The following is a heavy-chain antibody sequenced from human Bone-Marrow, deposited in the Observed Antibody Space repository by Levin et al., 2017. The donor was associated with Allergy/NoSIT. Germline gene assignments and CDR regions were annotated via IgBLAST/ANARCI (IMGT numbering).Heavy chain of an antibody. CDR2: IFHSGDA. J-gene: IGHJ4*02. V-gene: IGHV4-39*01. CDR3: ARLTHATLWQHPITAADS. D-gene: IGHD5-24*01. Sequence: SETLSLTCTVSGGSLTNHVYYWGWIRQPPGKGLQWIANIFHSGDAFYNPSLKSRVPISVYTSKNQFSLKLNSVTAADTALYSCARLTHATLWQHPITAADSWGQGTLVTVSS. CDR1: GGSLTNHVYY.